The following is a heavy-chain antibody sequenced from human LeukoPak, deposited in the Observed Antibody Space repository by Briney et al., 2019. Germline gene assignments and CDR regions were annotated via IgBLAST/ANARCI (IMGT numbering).Heavy chain of an antibody. Sequence: QPGRSLRLSCAASGFNFRTYGIHWVRQAPGKGLEWVAVIWDDGRNQFYADSVKGRFTVSRDNSKNTLSLQMNSLRAEDTAVYYCAKETGHYSAFDYWGQGILVTVSP. J-gene: IGHJ4*02. CDR3: AKETGHYSAFDY. CDR2: IWDDGRNQ. V-gene: IGHV3-33*06. CDR1: GFNFRTYG. D-gene: IGHD3-3*01.